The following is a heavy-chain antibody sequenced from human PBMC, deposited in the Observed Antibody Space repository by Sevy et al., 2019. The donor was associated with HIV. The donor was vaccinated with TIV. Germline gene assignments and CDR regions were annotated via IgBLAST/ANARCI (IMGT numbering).Heavy chain of an antibody. J-gene: IGHJ1*01. D-gene: IGHD3-16*01. CDR3: ARGENDDDFFQY. Sequence: GGSQRLSCTVSGFIFSNFAMHWVRQAPGKGLEWVAVTSYDRSHKYYADSVKGRFTVSRDNSRNILSLEMSSLTRDDTAVYYCARGENDDDFFQYWGQGTLVTVSS. CDR1: GFIFSNFA. V-gene: IGHV3-30*04. CDR2: TSYDRSHK.